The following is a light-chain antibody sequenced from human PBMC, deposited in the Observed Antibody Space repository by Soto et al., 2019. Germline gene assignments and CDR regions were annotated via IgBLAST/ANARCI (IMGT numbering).Light chain of an antibody. CDR1: QSISSW. J-gene: IGKJ1*01. V-gene: IGKV1-5*01. Sequence: DIQMTQSPSTLSASVGDRVTITCRASQSISSWLAWYQQKPGKAPKLLIYDASSLESGAPSRFSGSGSGTEFSLTISSLQPDDFATYDCQQYNMAFGQGTKVEIK. CDR2: DAS. CDR3: QQYNMA.